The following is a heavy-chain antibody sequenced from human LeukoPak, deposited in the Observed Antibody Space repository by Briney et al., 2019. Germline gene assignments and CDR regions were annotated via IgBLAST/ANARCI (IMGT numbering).Heavy chain of an antibody. CDR2: IHQDGSEK. CDR1: GFTFSSYW. V-gene: IGHV3-7*04. CDR3: ARDKAGAFDI. J-gene: IGHJ3*02. Sequence: RGSLRLSCAASGFTFSSYWMSWVRQAPGKGLEWVANIHQDGSEKYYVDSVRGRFTISRDNAKNSLYLQMNSLRAEDTAVYYCARDKAGAFDIWGQGTVVTVSS.